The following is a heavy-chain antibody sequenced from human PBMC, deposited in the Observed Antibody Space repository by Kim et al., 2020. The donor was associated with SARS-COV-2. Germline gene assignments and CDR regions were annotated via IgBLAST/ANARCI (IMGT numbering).Heavy chain of an antibody. J-gene: IGHJ5*02. CDR3: ARNPFIAAAGTLGWFDP. Sequence: FQGRVTITRDTSASTAYMELSSLRSEDTAVYYCARNPFIAAAGTLGWFDPWGQGTLVTVSS. V-gene: IGHV1-3*01. D-gene: IGHD6-13*01.